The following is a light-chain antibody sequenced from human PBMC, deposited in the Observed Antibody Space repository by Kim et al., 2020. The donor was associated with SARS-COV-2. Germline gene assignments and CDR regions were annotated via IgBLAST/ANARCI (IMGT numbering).Light chain of an antibody. CDR2: DVS. J-gene: IGLJ2*01. CDR1: SSDVGFYNY. V-gene: IGLV2-14*04. Sequence: GQSITISCTGTSSDVGFYNYVSWYQQHPGKAPKLMIYDVSKRPSGVSNRFSGSKSGNTASLTISGLQTEDEADYYCGSYTRSSTLIFGGGTQLTVL. CDR3: GSYTRSSTLI.